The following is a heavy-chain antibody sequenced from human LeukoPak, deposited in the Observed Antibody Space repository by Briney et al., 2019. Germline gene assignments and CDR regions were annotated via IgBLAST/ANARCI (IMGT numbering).Heavy chain of an antibody. CDR2: MNPNSGNT. Sequence: ASVKVSCTASGYTFTSYDINWVRQATGHGLEWMGWMNPNSGNTGYAQKFQGRVTMTRNTSISTAYMELSSLRSEDTAVYYCARGPYYYDSSGYHAIDYWGQGTLVTVSS. V-gene: IGHV1-8*01. D-gene: IGHD3-22*01. CDR3: ARGPYYYDSSGYHAIDY. CDR1: GYTFTSYD. J-gene: IGHJ4*02.